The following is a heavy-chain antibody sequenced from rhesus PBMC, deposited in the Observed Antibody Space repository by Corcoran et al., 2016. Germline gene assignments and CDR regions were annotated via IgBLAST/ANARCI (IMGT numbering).Heavy chain of an antibody. CDR1: GDSIISGYA. V-gene: IGHV4-127*01. CDR2: IVD. J-gene: IGHJ6*01. D-gene: IGHD3-3*01. CDR3: ASGLDCGAPNFGLDS. Sequence: QVQLTESGPGLVKPSETLSLTCTVSGDSIISGYAWSWIRQPPGKGLEWIGYIVDYTNPLLKSRVTISKATAKNQYSLTLTVVTAAGTAVYYCASGLDCGAPNFGLDSWGQGVVVTVSS.